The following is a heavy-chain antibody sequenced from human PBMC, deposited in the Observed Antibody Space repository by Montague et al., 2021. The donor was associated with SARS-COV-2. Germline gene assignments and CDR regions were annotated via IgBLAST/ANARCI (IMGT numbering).Heavy chain of an antibody. CDR2: IYYSGST. CDR3: ASPGGYCTGGSCYYVC. J-gene: IGHJ4*02. D-gene: IGHD2-15*01. Sequence: SETLSLTCSVSGGSISTYYWSWTRQPPGKGLEWIGYIYYSGSTNYNPSLKSRVTISIDTSKNQFSLELSSVTAADMAVYYCASPGGYCTGGSCYYVCWGQGTLVTVSS. CDR1: GGSISTYY. V-gene: IGHV4-59*01.